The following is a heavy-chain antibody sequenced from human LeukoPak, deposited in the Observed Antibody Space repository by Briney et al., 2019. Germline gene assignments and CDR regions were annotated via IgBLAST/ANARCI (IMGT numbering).Heavy chain of an antibody. D-gene: IGHD6-13*01. J-gene: IGHJ4*02. V-gene: IGHV3-66*01. CDR3: ARDPRHSIAAAGTGDY. CDR2: IYSGGST. CDR1: GFTVSSNY. Sequence: GGSLRLSCAAPGFTVSSNYMSWVRQAPGKGLEWVSVIYSGGSTYYADSVKGRFTISRDNSKNTLYLQMNSLRAEDTAVYYCARDPRHSIAAAGTGDYWGQGTLVTVSS.